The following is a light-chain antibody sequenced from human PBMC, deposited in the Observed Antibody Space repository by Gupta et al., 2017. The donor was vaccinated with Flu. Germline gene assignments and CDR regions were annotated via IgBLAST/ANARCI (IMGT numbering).Light chain of an antibody. Sequence: DIQMTQSPSSLSASVGDRVTITCRASQSISSYLNWYQQKPGKAPKLLIYAASSFQSGVPSRFSGSGSGTDFTLTISRLQPEDFATYYCQQRYSTPRTFGGGTRVEIK. V-gene: IGKV1-39*01. J-gene: IGKJ4*01. CDR2: AAS. CDR3: QQRYSTPRT. CDR1: QSISSY.